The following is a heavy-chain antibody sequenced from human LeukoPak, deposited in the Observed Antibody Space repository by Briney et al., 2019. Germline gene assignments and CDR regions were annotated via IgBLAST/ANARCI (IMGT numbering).Heavy chain of an antibody. V-gene: IGHV3-74*03. J-gene: IGHJ4*02. CDR3: ARSGWPYYFDY. Sequence: PGGSLRLSCAASGFTFSSYWMHWVRQAPGKGLVWVSRIHSDGSSTKYADSVRGRFTISRDDAKRTLYLQMNSLRAEDTAVYYCARSGWPYYFDYWGQGTLVTVSS. D-gene: IGHD3-22*01. CDR1: GFTFSSYW. CDR2: IHSDGSST.